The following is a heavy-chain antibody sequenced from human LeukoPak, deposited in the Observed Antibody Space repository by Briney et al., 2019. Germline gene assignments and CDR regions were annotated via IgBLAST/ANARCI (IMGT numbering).Heavy chain of an antibody. V-gene: IGHV4-39*07. Sequence: SETLSLTCTVSGGSINSSSYYWGWIRQPPGKGLEWIGSIHYSGSTYYNPSLQSRVTISIDTSKNQFSLKLRFVTAADTAVYYCARVRCSGGSCPYYYYYYMDVWGKGTTVTVSS. J-gene: IGHJ6*03. CDR3: ARVRCSGGSCPYYYYYYMDV. CDR1: GGSINSSSYY. CDR2: IHYSGST. D-gene: IGHD2-15*01.